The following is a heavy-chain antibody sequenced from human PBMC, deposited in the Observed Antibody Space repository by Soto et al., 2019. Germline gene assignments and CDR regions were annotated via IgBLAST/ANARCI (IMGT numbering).Heavy chain of an antibody. D-gene: IGHD2-8*01. J-gene: IGHJ3*01. CDR2: ISYSGST. V-gene: IGHV4-31*03. CDR3: ARSAQWDGFDP. Sequence: QMQPQESGPGLVRPSQSLSLTCTVSAGSISTFNYYWSWIRQHPEKGLEWIGYISYSGSTFYHSSLKSRVTISLDTSKKQFSLTLTSVTAADTAVYYCARSAQWDGFDPWGQGTMVTVSS. CDR1: AGSISTFNYY.